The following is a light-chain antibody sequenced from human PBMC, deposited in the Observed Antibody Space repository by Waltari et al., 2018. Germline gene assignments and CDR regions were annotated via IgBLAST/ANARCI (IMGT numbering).Light chain of an antibody. J-gene: IGLJ1*01. CDR3: CSYAGLGIYV. Sequence: QSALTQPASVSGSPGQSITISCTGTSSDFGSYNLVSWYQQYPGKAPKLLVYDVTKRTSGVSERFSGSKSVNTASLTIYGLQSEDEADYYCCSYAGLGIYVFGTGTKVTVL. CDR1: SSDFGSYNL. V-gene: IGLV2-23*02. CDR2: DVT.